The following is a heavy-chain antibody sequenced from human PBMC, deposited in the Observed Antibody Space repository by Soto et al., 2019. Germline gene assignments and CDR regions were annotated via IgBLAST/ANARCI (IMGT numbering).Heavy chain of an antibody. CDR3: AREPRVWGVIMWWFDP. Sequence: PSETLSLTCAVYGGSFSGCYWSWIRQPPGKGLEWIGEINHSGSTNYNPSLKSRVTISVDTSKNQFSLKLSSVTAADTAVYYCAREPRVWGVIMWWFDPWGQGTQVTVSS. CDR2: INHSGST. CDR1: GGSFSGCY. J-gene: IGHJ5*02. D-gene: IGHD3-10*01. V-gene: IGHV4-34*01.